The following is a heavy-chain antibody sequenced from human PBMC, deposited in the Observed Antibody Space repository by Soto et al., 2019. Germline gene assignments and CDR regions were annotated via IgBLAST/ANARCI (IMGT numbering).Heavy chain of an antibody. CDR3: AKVSSSWYAGFFDL. CDR1: GLTFCSHA. J-gene: IGHJ4*02. V-gene: IGHV3-23*01. D-gene: IGHD6-13*01. Sequence: HHGGSLRLSCTASGLTFCSHAMTWVRQAPGKGLEWVSGLSDSGDSIYYADSVKGRFTIYRDNSMNTLYLQMNTLRVEDTAVYYCAKVSSSWYAGFFDLWGQGTLVTVSS. CDR2: LSDSGDSI.